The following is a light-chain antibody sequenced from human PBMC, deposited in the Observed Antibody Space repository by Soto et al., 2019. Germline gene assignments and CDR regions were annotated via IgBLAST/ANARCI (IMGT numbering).Light chain of an antibody. V-gene: IGKV3D-20*01. Sequence: VVLTQSPATLSLSPGERGSLSCGASQSVSSSYVAWYQHKPGLAPRLLIHDTSSMAIGIPDRLSGSKSGTNFTLTIRRMEPEDVGMYYCQQYGSSPITFGQGTRLEIK. CDR1: QSVSSSY. CDR3: QQYGSSPIT. J-gene: IGKJ5*01. CDR2: DTS.